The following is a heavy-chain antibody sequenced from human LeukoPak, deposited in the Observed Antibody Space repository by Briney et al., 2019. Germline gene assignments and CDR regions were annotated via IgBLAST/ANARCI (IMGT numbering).Heavy chain of an antibody. CDR3: ARHGDRLGYCSSTSCYHY. CDR1: GGSFSGYY. J-gene: IGHJ4*02. CDR2: INHSGST. D-gene: IGHD2-2*01. V-gene: IGHV4-34*01. Sequence: PSETLSLTCAVYGGSFSGYYWSWIRQPRGKGLEWIGEINHSGSTNYNPSLKSRVTISVDTSKNQFSLKLSSVTAADTAVYYCARHGDRLGYCSSTSCYHYWGQGTLVTVSS.